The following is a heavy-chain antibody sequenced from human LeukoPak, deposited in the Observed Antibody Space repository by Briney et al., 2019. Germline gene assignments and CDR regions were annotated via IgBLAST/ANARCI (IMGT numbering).Heavy chain of an antibody. CDR1: GFTFSSYA. V-gene: IGHV3-23*01. CDR2: ISGSGGST. J-gene: IGHJ6*03. D-gene: IGHD1-14*01. Sequence: GGSLRLSCAASGFTFSSYAMSWVRQAPGKGLEWVSAISGSGGSTYYADSVKGRFTISRDNSKNTLYLQMNSLRAEDTAVYYCAKDYTEPSYYYYYCYMDVWGKGTTVTVSS. CDR3: AKDYTEPSYYYYYCYMDV.